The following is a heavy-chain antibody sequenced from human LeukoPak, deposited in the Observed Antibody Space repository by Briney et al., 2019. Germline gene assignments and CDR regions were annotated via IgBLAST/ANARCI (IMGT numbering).Heavy chain of an antibody. CDR2: ISYDGSNK. V-gene: IGHV3-30-3*01. CDR3: ARMGLPAAIHGDAFDI. J-gene: IGHJ3*02. Sequence: GGSLRLSCAASGFTFSSYAMHWVRQAPGKGLEWVAVISYDGSNKYYADSVKGRFTISRDNSKNTLYLQMNSLRAEDTAVYYCARMGLPAAIHGDAFDIWGQGTMVTVSS. D-gene: IGHD2-2*02. CDR1: GFTFSSYA.